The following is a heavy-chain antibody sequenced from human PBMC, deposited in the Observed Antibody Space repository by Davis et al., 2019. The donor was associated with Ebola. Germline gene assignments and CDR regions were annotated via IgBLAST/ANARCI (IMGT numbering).Heavy chain of an antibody. CDR1: GFTFSNYA. CDR2: ISATGVDK. V-gene: IGHV3-23*01. D-gene: IGHD6-19*01. Sequence: PGGSLRLSCAASGFTFSNYAMSWVRQAPGGGLEWVAGISATGVDKKYGDSVRGRFSISRDDSKNTLYLQMNSLSAEDTAVYYCARDGYNSGLGMGYFDSWGQGTLVTVSS. CDR3: ARDGYNSGLGMGYFDS. J-gene: IGHJ4*02.